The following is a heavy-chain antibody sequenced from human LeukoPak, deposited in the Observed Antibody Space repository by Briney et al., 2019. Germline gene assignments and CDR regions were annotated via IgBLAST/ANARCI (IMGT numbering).Heavy chain of an antibody. CDR1: GGSFSWGGSY. CDR3: ARDSRLASRTGTFDS. Sequence: SQTLSLTCSISGGSFSWGGSYWSWIRQPPGKGLERIGYHNGDTYYNSSLKSRVTLSVDKPNKSFSLRLTSVTAADTAVYFCARDSRLASRTGTFDSWGQGTLVIVSS. CDR2: HNGDT. V-gene: IGHV4-30-2*01. J-gene: IGHJ4*02. D-gene: IGHD1-7*01.